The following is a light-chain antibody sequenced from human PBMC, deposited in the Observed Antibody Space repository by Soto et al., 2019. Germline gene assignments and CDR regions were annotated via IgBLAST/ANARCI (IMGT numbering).Light chain of an antibody. V-gene: IGLV2-14*01. J-gene: IGLJ1*01. CDR3: SSYSISDTPYV. CDR1: SSDVGGYNY. Sequence: SALTQPPSASGSPGQSVTISCTGTSSDVGGYNYVSWYQQHTGKAPELLIFEVSSRPSGISDRFSGSKSGNTASLTISGLQAEDEADYYCSSYSISDTPYVFGGGTKVTVL. CDR2: EVS.